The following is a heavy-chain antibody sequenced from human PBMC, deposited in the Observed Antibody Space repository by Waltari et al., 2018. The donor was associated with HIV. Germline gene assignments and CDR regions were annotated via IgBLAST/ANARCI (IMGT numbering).Heavy chain of an antibody. D-gene: IGHD1-1*01. CDR2: INGYLSQG. J-gene: IGHJ5*02. CDR3: ARDRHPQQNWFDP. CDR1: GFTFSNSW. Sequence: VQLVESGGGSVRPGGSLSLSCAASGFTFSNSWMSWFRRAQGKGVEWVANINGYLSQGYYAGFVKGRFSISRDNARKSLSLDMNSLRVDDTATYYCARDRHPQQNWFDPWGQGTLVTVSS. V-gene: IGHV3-7*05.